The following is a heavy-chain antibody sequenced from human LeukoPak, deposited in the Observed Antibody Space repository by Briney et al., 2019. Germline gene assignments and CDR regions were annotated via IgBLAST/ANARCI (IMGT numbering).Heavy chain of an antibody. D-gene: IGHD3-16*01. CDR3: ARHSHDYVWGSYKGPVDY. V-gene: IGHV5-51*01. CDR1: GYSFTCYW. CDR2: IYPGDSDT. J-gene: IGHJ4*02. Sequence: GESLKISCKGSGYSFTCYWIGLLRQLPGKGLELMGIIYPGDSDTRYSPSFQGQVTISADMYISTAYLQWSRLKASDTAMYYCARHSHDYVWGSYKGPVDYWGQGTLVTVSS.